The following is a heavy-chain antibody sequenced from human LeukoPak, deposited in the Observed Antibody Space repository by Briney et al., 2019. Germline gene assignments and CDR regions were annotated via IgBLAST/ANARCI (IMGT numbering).Heavy chain of an antibody. CDR1: GYGFTSYW. Sequence: GESLKISCKGSGYGFTSYWIGWVRQMPGKGLEWMGIIYPGDSDTRYSPSFQGQVTISADKSISTAYLQWSSLKASDTAMYYCAKTLPQYYYGSGSYDAFDIWGQGTMVTVSS. V-gene: IGHV5-51*01. CDR2: IYPGDSDT. CDR3: AKTLPQYYYGSGSYDAFDI. D-gene: IGHD3-10*01. J-gene: IGHJ3*02.